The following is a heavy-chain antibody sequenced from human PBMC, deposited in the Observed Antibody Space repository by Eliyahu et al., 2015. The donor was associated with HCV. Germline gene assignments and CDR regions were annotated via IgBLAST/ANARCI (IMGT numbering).Heavy chain of an antibody. D-gene: IGHD4-17*01. CDR3: AREAYTDYVFDY. CDR2: ISSLSTFI. J-gene: IGHJ4*02. Sequence: PGKGLEWVSSISSLSTFIYYADSVKGRFTVSRDNAKNSVFLQMNNLRAEDTALYYCAREAYTDYVFDYWGQGALVTVSS. V-gene: IGHV3-21*01.